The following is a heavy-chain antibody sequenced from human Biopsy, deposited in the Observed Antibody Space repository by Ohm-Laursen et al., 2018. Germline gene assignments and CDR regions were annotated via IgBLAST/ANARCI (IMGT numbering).Heavy chain of an antibody. CDR2: FVPEDDER. Sequence: ASVKVSCKVSGYVLSELSMRWVGQAPGKGLEWMGGFVPEDDERIYAQKFQGRVTMTEDTSTGTAYMELRGLRSDDTAVYFCTTSAEYGALDYWGQGTLVTVSS. CDR3: TTSAEYGALDY. J-gene: IGHJ4*02. D-gene: IGHD2-2*01. CDR1: GYVLSELS. V-gene: IGHV1-24*01.